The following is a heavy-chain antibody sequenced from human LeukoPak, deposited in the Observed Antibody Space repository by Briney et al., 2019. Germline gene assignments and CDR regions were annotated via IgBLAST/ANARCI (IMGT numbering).Heavy chain of an antibody. J-gene: IGHJ5*02. CDR3: ARGGEDIVVEEFDP. CDR2: ISAYNGNT. D-gene: IGHD2-2*01. Sequence: GASVKVSCKASGYTFTGYYMHWVRQAPGQGLEWMGWISAYNGNTNYAQKLQGRVTMTTDTSTSTAYMELRSLRSDDTAVYYCARGGEDIVVEEFDPWGQGTLVTVSS. CDR1: GYTFTGYY. V-gene: IGHV1-18*04.